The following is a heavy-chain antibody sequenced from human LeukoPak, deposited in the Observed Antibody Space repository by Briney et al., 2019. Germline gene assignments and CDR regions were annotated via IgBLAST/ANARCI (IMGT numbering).Heavy chain of an antibody. V-gene: IGHV3-9*01. D-gene: IGHD3-10*01. CDR2: LSWNSGSI. Sequence: HPGGSVRLPCAASGFTFDVYAMHWVRQAPGKGLEWVSGLSWNSGSIGYADSVKGRFTISRDNAKNSLYLQMNSLRAEDTALYYCARTEVTMVRGGGAFDIWGQGTMVTVSS. J-gene: IGHJ3*02. CDR3: ARTEVTMVRGGGAFDI. CDR1: GFTFDVYA.